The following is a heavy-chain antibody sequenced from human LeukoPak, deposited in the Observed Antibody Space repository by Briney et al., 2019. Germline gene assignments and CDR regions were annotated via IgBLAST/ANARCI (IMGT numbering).Heavy chain of an antibody. V-gene: IGHV3-21*01. CDR1: GFTFSIYS. J-gene: IGHJ4*02. CDR2: ISSSSSYI. Sequence: KPGGSLRLSCAASGFTFSIYSMNWVRQAPGKGLEWVSSISSSSSYIYYADSVKGRFTISRDNAKNSLYLQMNSLRAEDTAVYYCARDRESSSWFDYWGQGNLVTVSS. D-gene: IGHD6-13*01. CDR3: ARDRESSSWFDY.